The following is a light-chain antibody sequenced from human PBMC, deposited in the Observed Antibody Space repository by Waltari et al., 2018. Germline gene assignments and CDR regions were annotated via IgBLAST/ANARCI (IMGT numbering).Light chain of an antibody. CDR1: SSDVGGYNY. CDR2: DVS. Sequence: QSALTQPASVSGSPGPSITISCTGTSSDVGGYNYVSWYKHHPGKAPKLMIYDVSNRPSGVSNRFSGSKSGNTASLTISGLQAEDEADYYCSSYTSSSTLGVVFGGGTKLTVL. CDR3: SSYTSSSTLGVV. V-gene: IGLV2-14*03. J-gene: IGLJ2*01.